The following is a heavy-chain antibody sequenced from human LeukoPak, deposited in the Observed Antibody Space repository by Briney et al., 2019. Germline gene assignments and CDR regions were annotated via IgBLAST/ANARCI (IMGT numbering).Heavy chain of an antibody. V-gene: IGHV3-23*01. CDR2: ISASGGST. CDR1: GFTFSSYV. CDR3: AKVYYDSSSYYPDAFDI. D-gene: IGHD3-22*01. Sequence: GGSLRLSCAASGFTFSSYVMNWVRQAPGKGLEWVSGISASGGSTYYADSVKGRFTISRDNSENTLYLQMNSLRAEDTAVYYCAKVYYDSSSYYPDAFDIWGQGTMVTVSP. J-gene: IGHJ3*02.